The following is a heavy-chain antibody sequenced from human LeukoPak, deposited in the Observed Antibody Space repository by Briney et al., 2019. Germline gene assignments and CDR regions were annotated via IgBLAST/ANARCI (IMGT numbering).Heavy chain of an antibody. CDR2: ISSSSSYI. CDR1: GFTFSSYS. V-gene: IGHV3-21*01. Sequence: GGSLRLSCAASGFTFSSYSMNWVRQAPGKGLEWVSSISSSSSYIYYADSVKGRFTISRDNAKNSLYLQMNSLRAEDTAVYYCARDLSFSGYKRPFDYWGQGTLVTVSS. CDR3: ARDLSFSGYKRPFDY. D-gene: IGHD5-12*01. J-gene: IGHJ4*02.